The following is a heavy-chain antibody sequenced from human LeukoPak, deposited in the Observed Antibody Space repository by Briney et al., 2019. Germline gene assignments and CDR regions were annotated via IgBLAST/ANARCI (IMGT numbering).Heavy chain of an antibody. CDR2: ISGSGGST. Sequence: GGSLRLSCAASGFTFSSYAMSWVRQAPGKGLEWVSAISGSGGSTYYADSVKGRFTISRDNSKNTLYLQMNSLRAEDTAVYYCAKWIRGRYCSSTSCVTGFDYWGQGTLVTVSS. CDR3: AKWIRGRYCSSTSCVTGFDY. V-gene: IGHV3-23*01. D-gene: IGHD2-2*01. J-gene: IGHJ4*02. CDR1: GFTFSSYA.